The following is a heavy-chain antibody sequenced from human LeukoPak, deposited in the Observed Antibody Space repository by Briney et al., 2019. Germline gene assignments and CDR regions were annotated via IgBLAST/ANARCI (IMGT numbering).Heavy chain of an antibody. CDR3: ARGRVVGGMRAFDI. Sequence: GESLKISGKNSGYSFTKYWIGWVRQMPGKGLEWMGIIWPGDSDTRYSPSCQGQVTISADKSISSAYLQWSSLKASDTAMYYCARGRVVGGMRAFDIWSQGTMVTVSS. CDR1: GYSFTKYW. J-gene: IGHJ3*02. V-gene: IGHV5-51*01. D-gene: IGHD2-15*01. CDR2: IWPGDSDT.